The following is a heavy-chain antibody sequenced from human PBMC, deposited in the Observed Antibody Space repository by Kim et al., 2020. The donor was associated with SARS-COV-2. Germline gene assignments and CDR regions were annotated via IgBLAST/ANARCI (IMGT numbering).Heavy chain of an antibody. V-gene: IGHV4-39*07. CDR2: IYYSGST. J-gene: IGHJ4*02. CDR3: ARGGRIVLLWFGELLPTPN. CDR1: GGSINSSSYY. Sequence: SETLPLTCTVSGGSINSSSYYWGWIRQPPGKGLEWIGSIYYSGSTYYNPSLKSRVTISVDTSKNQFSLKLSSVTAADTAVYYCARGGRIVLLWFGELLPTPNWGQGTLVTVSS. D-gene: IGHD3-10*01.